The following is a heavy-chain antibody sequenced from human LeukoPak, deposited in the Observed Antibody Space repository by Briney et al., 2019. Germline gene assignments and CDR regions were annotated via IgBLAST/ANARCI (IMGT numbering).Heavy chain of an antibody. CDR2: IRYDGSNK. CDR3: AKDWGFGELYYMDV. CDR1: GFTFSSYG. V-gene: IGHV3-30*02. J-gene: IGHJ6*03. Sequence: GGSLRLSCAASGFTFSSYGMHWVRQAPGKGLEWVAFIRYDGSNKYYADSVKGRFTISRDNSKNTLYLQMNSLRAEDTAVYYCAKDWGFGELYYMDVWGKGTTVTISS. D-gene: IGHD3-10*01.